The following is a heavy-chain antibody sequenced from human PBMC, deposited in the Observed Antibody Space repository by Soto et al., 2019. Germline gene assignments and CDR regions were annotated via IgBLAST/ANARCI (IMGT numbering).Heavy chain of an antibody. D-gene: IGHD2-15*01. CDR1: GGSFSGYY. V-gene: IGHV4-34*01. CDR3: ARHTPAISISDQ. J-gene: IGHJ4*02. CDR2: INHSGST. Sequence: PSETLSLTCAVYGGSFSGYYWSWIRQPPGKGLEWIGEINHSGSTNYNPSLKSRVTISVDTSKNQFSLKLSSVTAADTAVYYCARHTPAISISDQWGQGTLVTVSS.